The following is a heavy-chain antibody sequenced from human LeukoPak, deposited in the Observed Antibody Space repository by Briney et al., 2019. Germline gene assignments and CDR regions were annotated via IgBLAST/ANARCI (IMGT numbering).Heavy chain of an antibody. CDR1: GCTFSSYA. Sequence: GGSLRLSCAASGCTFSSYAMSWVRQAPGKGLEWVSASSGSGGSTYYADSVKGRFTISRDNSKNTLYLQMNSLRAEDTAVYYCAKVRYSYGVDYWGQGTLVTVSS. D-gene: IGHD5-18*01. CDR3: AKVRYSYGVDY. CDR2: SSGSGGST. V-gene: IGHV3-23*01. J-gene: IGHJ4*02.